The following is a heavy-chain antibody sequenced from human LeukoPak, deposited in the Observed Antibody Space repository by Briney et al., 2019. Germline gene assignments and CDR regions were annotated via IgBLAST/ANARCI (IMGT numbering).Heavy chain of an antibody. CDR1: GGSFSGYY. D-gene: IGHD3-3*01. CDR2: INHSGHT. V-gene: IGHV4-34*01. J-gene: IGHJ5*02. Sequence: SDTLSLTCAVYGGSFSGYYWSWIRQPPGKGLEWIGEINHSGHTNYTPSLKSRVTISVDTSKNQFSLKLSSVTAADTAVYYCARGNDFWSGYRWFDPWGQGTLVTVSS. CDR3: ARGNDFWSGYRWFDP.